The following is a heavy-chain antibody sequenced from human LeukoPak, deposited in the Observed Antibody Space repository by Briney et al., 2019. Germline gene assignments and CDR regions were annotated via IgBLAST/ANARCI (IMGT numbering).Heavy chain of an antibody. V-gene: IGHV3-23*01. CDR3: AKKRAGGREYSDY. CDR2: ITPSGGNT. Sequence: GGSLRLSCEASGLTFSTYGMTWVRQAPGKGLEWVSAITPSGGNTYYSDSVKGRFTISRDNSKNNMYLQMNSLRAEDTAVYYCAKKRAGGREYSDYWGQGTLVTVSS. J-gene: IGHJ4*02. D-gene: IGHD1-26*01. CDR1: GLTFSTYG.